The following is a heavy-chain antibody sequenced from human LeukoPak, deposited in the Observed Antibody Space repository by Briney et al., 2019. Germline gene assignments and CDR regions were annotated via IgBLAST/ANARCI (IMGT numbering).Heavy chain of an antibody. V-gene: IGHV3-74*01. CDR3: ARERIAVGAGTEGNNWFDP. CDR1: GFTFSSYW. D-gene: IGHD6-19*01. Sequence: GGSLRLSCAASGFTFSSYWMHWVRQAPGKGLVWVSRINSDGSSTSYADSVKGRFAISRDNAKNTLYLQMNSLRAEDTAVYYCARERIAVGAGTEGNNWFDPWGQGTLVTVSS. J-gene: IGHJ5*02. CDR2: INSDGSST.